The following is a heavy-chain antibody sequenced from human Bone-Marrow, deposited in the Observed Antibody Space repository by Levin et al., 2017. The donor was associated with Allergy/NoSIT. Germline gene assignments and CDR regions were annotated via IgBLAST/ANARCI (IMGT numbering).Heavy chain of an antibody. CDR1: GFTFSNSD. J-gene: IGHJ4*02. CDR3: TKGPGFTSYS. V-gene: IGHV3-23*01. Sequence: SCATSGFTFSNSDMTWVRHVPGKGLEWVSSISASGGSRFYADSVMGRFTVSRDNSRDTLFLHMDSLRTDDTAIYYCTKGPGFTSYSWGQGALVTVSS. CDR2: ISASGGSR. D-gene: IGHD2/OR15-2a*01.